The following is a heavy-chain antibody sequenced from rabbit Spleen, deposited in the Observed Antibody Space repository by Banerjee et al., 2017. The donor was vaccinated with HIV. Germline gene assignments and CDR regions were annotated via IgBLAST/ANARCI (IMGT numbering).Heavy chain of an antibody. CDR1: GFSFSSNW. D-gene: IGHD1-1*01. Sequence: QSLEESGGDLVKPGASLTLTCTVSGFSFSSNWICWVRQAPGKGLEWIACIDTNDGDTDYANGPKGRFTISKTSATTVTLQMTSLTAADTATYFCARDTSTSFSSYGMDLWGPGTLVNVS. J-gene: IGHJ6*01. CDR2: IDTNDGDT. CDR3: ARDTSTSFSSYGMDL. V-gene: IGHV1S40*01.